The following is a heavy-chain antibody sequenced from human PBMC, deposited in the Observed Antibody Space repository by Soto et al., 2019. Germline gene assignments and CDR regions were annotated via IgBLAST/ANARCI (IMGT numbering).Heavy chain of an antibody. Sequence: EVELKESGGGLVQPGGSLRLSCAASGVTLSNFWVHWVRQVPGKGLMWVSRISSDGSSSSYADSVKGRFTISRDNSKKTVFLQMNSLGVEDSGVYYCTRGATSKLLPHFDYLGQGTLVTVSS. CDR2: ISSDGSSS. D-gene: IGHD2-15*01. V-gene: IGHV3-74*01. CDR3: TRGATSKLLPHFDY. CDR1: GVTLSNFW. J-gene: IGHJ4*02.